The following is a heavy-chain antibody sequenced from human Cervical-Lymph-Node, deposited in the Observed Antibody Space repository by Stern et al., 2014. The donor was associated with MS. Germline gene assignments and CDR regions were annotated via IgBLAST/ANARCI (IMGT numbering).Heavy chain of an antibody. CDR2: INPNTGGT. D-gene: IGHD3-3*01. V-gene: IGHV1-2*02. CDR3: ARDQRGIAIFGVVTDYYYLGMDV. CDR1: GYIFTGYY. J-gene: IGHJ6*02. Sequence: VQLVQSGAEVKKPGASVKVSCETSGYIFTGYYIHWVRQAPGQGLEWMAWINPNTGGTTYAQKFQGRVTMSRDTSISTAYVELSSLTSDDTAVYYCARDQRGIAIFGVVTDYYYLGMDVWGQGTTVTVSS.